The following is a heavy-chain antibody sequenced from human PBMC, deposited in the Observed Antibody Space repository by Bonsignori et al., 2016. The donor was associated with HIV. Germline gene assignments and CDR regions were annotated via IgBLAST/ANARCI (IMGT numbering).Heavy chain of an antibody. D-gene: IGHD6-6*01. V-gene: IGHV3-21*01. CDR2: ISSSSSYI. J-gene: IGHJ4*02. CDR3: AREVAAQRGSYFDY. Sequence: WIRQPPGKGLEWVSSISSSSSYIYYADSVKGRFTISRDNAKNSLYLQMNSLRAEDTAVYYCAREVAAQRGSYFDYWGQGTLVTVSS.